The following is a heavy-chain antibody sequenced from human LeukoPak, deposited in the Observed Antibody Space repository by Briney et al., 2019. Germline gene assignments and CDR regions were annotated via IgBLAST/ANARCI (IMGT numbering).Heavy chain of an antibody. CDR3: ARDADSSSWSMYYYYGMDV. CDR1: GFTFSSYA. V-gene: IGHV3-23*01. D-gene: IGHD6-13*01. CDR2: ISGSGGST. Sequence: GGSLRLSCAASGFTFSSYAMSWVRQAPGKGLEWVSAISGSGGSTNYADSVKGRFTISRDNAKNSLYLQMNSLRAEDTAVYYCARDADSSSWSMYYYYGMDVWGQGTTVTVSS. J-gene: IGHJ6*02.